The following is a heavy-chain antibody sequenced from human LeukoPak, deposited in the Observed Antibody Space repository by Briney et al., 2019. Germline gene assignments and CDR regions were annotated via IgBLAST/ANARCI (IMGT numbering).Heavy chain of an antibody. CDR2: IRSLGTYI. Sequence: GGSLRLSWTASGFSFSCYNMKWVRQARGNGLEWVSSIRSLGTYIHYADCVKGRFTVSRDNAKNSLYLQMDSLKGEDTAVYYCARDVVTEVVTLTTTDSWGQGTLVTVSS. D-gene: IGHD2-21*02. J-gene: IGHJ4*02. CDR3: ARDVVTEVVTLTTTDS. V-gene: IGHV3-21*06. CDR1: GFSFSCYN.